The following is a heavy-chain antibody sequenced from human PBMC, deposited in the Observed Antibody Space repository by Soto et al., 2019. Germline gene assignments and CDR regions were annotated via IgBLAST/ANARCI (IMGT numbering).Heavy chain of an antibody. CDR3: AKDLGRYCSGSYADAFDI. V-gene: IGHV3-30*18. Sequence: QVQLVESGGGVVQPGRSLRLSCAASGFTFSSYGMHWVRQAPGKGLEWVAVISYDGSNKYYADSVKGRFTISRDNSRNTLYLQVNSLRAEDTAVYYCAKDLGRYCSGSYADAFDIWGQGTMVTVSS. CDR2: ISYDGSNK. D-gene: IGHD3-10*01. J-gene: IGHJ3*02. CDR1: GFTFSSYG.